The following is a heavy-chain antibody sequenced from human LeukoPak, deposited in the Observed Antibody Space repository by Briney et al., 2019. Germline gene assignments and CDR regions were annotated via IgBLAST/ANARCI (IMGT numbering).Heavy chain of an antibody. CDR2: ISGSGGST. V-gene: IGHV3-23*01. D-gene: IGHD5-18*01. CDR3: ARGVDTAMSLDP. CDR1: GFTFSSYA. J-gene: IGHJ5*02. Sequence: GGSLRLSCAASGFTFSSYAMSWVRQAPGKGLEWVSAISGSGGSTYYADSVKGRFTISRDNSKNTLHLQMNSLRAEDTAVYYCARGVDTAMSLDPWGQGTLVTVSS.